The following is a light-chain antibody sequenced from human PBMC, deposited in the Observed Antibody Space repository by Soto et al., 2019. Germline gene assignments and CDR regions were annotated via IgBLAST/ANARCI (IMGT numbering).Light chain of an antibody. CDR2: KAS. V-gene: IGKV1-5*03. J-gene: IGKJ1*01. CDR3: QQYNSYSVT. Sequence: DIQMTQSPSTLSASVVDRVTLTCRASQSISSWLAWYQQKPGKAPKLLIYKASSLESGVPSRFSGSGSGTEFTLTISSLQPDDFATYYCQQYNSYSVTFGQGTKVDIK. CDR1: QSISSW.